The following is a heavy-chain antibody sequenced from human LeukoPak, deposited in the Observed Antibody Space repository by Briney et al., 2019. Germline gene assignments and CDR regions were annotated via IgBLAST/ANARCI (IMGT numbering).Heavy chain of an antibody. Sequence: GGSLRLSCAASGFTFSSYEMNWVRQAPGEGLEWVSYISSSGSTIYCADSVKGRFTISRDNAKNSLYLQMNSLRAEDTAVYYCARAVSSSWDPYFDYWGQGTLVTVSS. D-gene: IGHD6-13*01. J-gene: IGHJ4*02. V-gene: IGHV3-48*03. CDR2: ISSSGSTI. CDR3: ARAVSSSWDPYFDY. CDR1: GFTFSSYE.